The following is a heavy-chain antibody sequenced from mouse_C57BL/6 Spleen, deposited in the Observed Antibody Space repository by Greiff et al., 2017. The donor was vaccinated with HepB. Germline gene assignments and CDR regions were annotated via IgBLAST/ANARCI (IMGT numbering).Heavy chain of an antibody. CDR2: IHPNSGST. D-gene: IGHD2-1*01. V-gene: IGHV1-64*01. CDR1: GYTFTSYW. Sequence: VQLQQPGAELVKPGASVKLSCKASGYTFTSYWMHWVKQRPGQGLEWIGMIHPNSGSTNYNEKFKSKATLTVDKSSSTAYMQLSSLTSEDSAVYYCARIGHYYYAMDYWGQGTSVTVSS. J-gene: IGHJ4*01. CDR3: ARIGHYYYAMDY.